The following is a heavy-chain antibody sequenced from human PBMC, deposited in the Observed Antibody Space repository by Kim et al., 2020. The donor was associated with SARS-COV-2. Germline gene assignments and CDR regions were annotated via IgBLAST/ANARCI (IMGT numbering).Heavy chain of an antibody. CDR1: GGSFSGYY. D-gene: IGHD6-19*01. CDR3: ARGRPGWIAVAVRMDV. CDR2: INHSGST. V-gene: IGHV4-34*01. J-gene: IGHJ6*02. Sequence: SETLSLTCAVYGGSFSGYYWSWIRQPPGKGLEWIGEINHSGSTNYNPSLKSRVTISVDTSKNQFSLKLSSVTAADTAVYYCARGRPGWIAVAVRMDVWGQGTTVTVSS.